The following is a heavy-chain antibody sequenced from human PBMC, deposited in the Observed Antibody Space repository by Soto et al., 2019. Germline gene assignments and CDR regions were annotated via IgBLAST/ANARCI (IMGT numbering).Heavy chain of an antibody. D-gene: IGHD3-22*01. V-gene: IGHV3-30*03. CDR1: GFTFSSYG. J-gene: IGHJ4*02. CDR2: ISYDGSNK. Sequence: GGSLRLSCAASGFTFSSYGMHWVRQAPGKGLEWVAVISYDGSNKYYADSVKGRFTISRDNSKNTLYLQMNGLRAEDTAVYYCARSRNYYDRSGYSYYFDCWGQGTLVNVSS. CDR3: ARSRNYYDRSGYSYYFDC.